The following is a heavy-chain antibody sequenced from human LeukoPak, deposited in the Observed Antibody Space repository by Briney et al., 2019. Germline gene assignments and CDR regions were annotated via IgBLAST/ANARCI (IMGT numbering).Heavy chain of an antibody. Sequence: PSETLSLTCTVSGYSISSGYYWGWIRQPPGKGLEWIGEINHSGSTNYSPSLKSRVTISVDTSKNQFSLKLSSVTAADTAVYYCARLVPLWFGDRDKTDVWGKGTTVTISS. V-gene: IGHV4-38-2*02. CDR1: GYSISSGYY. CDR3: ARLVPLWFGDRDKTDV. CDR2: INHSGST. J-gene: IGHJ6*04. D-gene: IGHD3-10*01.